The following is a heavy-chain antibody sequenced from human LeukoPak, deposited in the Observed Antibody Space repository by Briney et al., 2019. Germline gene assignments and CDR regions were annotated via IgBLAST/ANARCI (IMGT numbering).Heavy chain of an antibody. J-gene: IGHJ4*02. D-gene: IGHD5-18*01. CDR3: ARRHSYGVFDY. CDR1: GYSFTSYW. CDR2: TYPGDSDT. Sequence: GESLKISCKGSGYSFTSYWIGWVRQLPGKGLEWMGITYPGDSDTRYCPSFQGQVTIPADKSISTAYLQWSSLRAPATAMYYCARRHSYGVFDYWGQGTLVTVSS. V-gene: IGHV5-51*01.